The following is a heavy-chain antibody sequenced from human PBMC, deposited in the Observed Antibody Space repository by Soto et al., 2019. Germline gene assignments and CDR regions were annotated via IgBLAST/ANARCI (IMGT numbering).Heavy chain of an antibody. J-gene: IGHJ5*02. D-gene: IGHD3-16*01. V-gene: IGHV1-8*01. CDR1: GYSFTNND. CDR2: MNPGSGDT. CDR3: ARMATFGSLNWFDP. Sequence: VASVKVSCKASGYSFTNNDVSWVRQATGQGLEWMGWMNPGSGDTGYAQKFQGRVTMTRDICTATAYMELSSLRSDDTATYYCARMATFGSLNWFDPWGQGTLVTVSS.